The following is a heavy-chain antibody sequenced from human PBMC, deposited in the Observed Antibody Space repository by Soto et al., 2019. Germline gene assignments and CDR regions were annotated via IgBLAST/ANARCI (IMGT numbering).Heavy chain of an antibody. V-gene: IGHV4-31*03. CDR1: GGSISSGGYY. CDR2: IYYSGST. D-gene: IGHD1-20*01. Sequence: QVQLQESGPGLVKPSQTLSLTCTVSGGSISSGGYYWSWIRQHPGKGLEWIGYIYYSGSTYYNPSRKSRVTISVDTSKNQFALKLSSGTAADTAVYYCAREGITTRSFDDWGQGTLVTVSS. J-gene: IGHJ4*02. CDR3: AREGITTRSFDD.